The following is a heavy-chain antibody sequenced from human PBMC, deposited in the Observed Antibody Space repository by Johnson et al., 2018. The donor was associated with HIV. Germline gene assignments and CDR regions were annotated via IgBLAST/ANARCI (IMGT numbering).Heavy chain of an antibody. Sequence: QVQLVESGGGVVQPGRSLRLSCAASGFTFSSYAMHWVRQAPGKGLEWVAVISYDGSNKYYADSVKGRFTISRDNSKNTLYLQMNSLRAEDTAVYYCARGRPDLYWPPPNDAFDIWGKGQWSPTLQ. J-gene: IGHJ3*02. CDR3: ARGRPDLYWPPPNDAFDI. V-gene: IGHV3-30*04. CDR2: ISYDGSNK. CDR1: GFTFSSYA. D-gene: IGHD2-15*01.